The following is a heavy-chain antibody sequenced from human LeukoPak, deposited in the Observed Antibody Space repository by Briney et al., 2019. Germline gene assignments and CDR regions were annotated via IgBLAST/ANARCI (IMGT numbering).Heavy chain of an antibody. J-gene: IGHJ4*02. V-gene: IGHV3-21*01. Sequence: GGSLRLSCTASGFTFNTYTMNWVRQAPGKGLEWVSSTSSSSSYIYYADSVKGRFTISRDNAKKSLYLQMNRLRAEDTAVYYCARDFALTIDYWGQGTLVTVSS. CDR1: GFTFNTYT. CDR3: ARDFALTIDY. D-gene: IGHD4/OR15-4a*01. CDR2: TSSSSSYI.